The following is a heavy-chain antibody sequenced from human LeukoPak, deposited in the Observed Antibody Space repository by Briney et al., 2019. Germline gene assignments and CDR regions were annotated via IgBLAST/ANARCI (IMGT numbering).Heavy chain of an antibody. CDR3: ARGQMATISPHFDY. CDR2: IIPILGIA. Sequence: GASVTVSCKASGGTFSSYAISWVRQAPGQGLEWMGRIIPILGIANYAQKFQGRVTITADKSTSTAYMELSSLRSEDTAVYYCARGQMATISPHFDYWGQGTLVTVSS. D-gene: IGHD5-24*01. V-gene: IGHV1-69*04. J-gene: IGHJ4*02. CDR1: GGTFSSYA.